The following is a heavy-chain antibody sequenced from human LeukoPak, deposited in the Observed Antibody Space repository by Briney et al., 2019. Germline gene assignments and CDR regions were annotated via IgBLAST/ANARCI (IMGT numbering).Heavy chain of an antibody. J-gene: IGHJ5*02. CDR2: INHSGST. CDR1: SGSFSGYY. Sequence: SETLSLTCAVYSGSFSGYYWSWIRQSPGKGLEWIGEINHSGSTNYNPSLKSRVTISVDTSKNQFSLKLSSVTAADTAVYYCARKVWEIVVVPAASSRHNWFDPWGQGNLVTVSS. D-gene: IGHD2-2*01. CDR3: ARKVWEIVVVPAASSRHNWFDP. V-gene: IGHV4-34*01.